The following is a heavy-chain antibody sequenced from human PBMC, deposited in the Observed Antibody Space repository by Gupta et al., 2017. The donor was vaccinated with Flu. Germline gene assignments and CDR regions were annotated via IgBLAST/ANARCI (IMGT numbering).Heavy chain of an antibody. CDR2: IYYSGST. CDR3: ARDGPGGSYPN. D-gene: IGHD1-26*01. Sequence: QVQLQESGPGLVKPSETLSLTCTVPGGSISSYYWSWIRQPPGKGLEWIGYIYYSGSTNYNPSLKSRVTISVDTSKNQFSLKLSSVTAADTAVYYCARDGPGGSYPNWGQGTLVTVSS. V-gene: IGHV4-59*01. J-gene: IGHJ4*02. CDR1: GGSISSYY.